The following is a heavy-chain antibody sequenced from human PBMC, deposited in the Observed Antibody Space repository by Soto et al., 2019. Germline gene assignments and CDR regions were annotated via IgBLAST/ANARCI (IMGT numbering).Heavy chain of an antibody. V-gene: IGHV4-34*01. Sequence: SETLSLTCAVYGGSFSGYYWSWIRQPPGKGLEWIGEINHSGSTNYNPSLKSRVTISVDTSKNQFSLKLSSVTAADTAVYYCARGEYATVTRYFDFWGQGTLDTVSS. D-gene: IGHD4-17*01. CDR3: ARGEYATVTRYFDF. J-gene: IGHJ4*02. CDR1: GGSFSGYY. CDR2: INHSGST.